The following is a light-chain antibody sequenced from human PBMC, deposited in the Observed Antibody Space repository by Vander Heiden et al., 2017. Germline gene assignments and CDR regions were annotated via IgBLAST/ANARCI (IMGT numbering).Light chain of an antibody. CDR3: LMWDSSAYV. V-gene: IGLV3-1*01. J-gene: IGLJ1*01. Sequence: SNELSQPPSISVSPGQTASITCSGHTLGDKYVSWYQHKPGRSPILVMYQNHNRPSGIPERFSGSNSGNTATLTISGSQAMDEADYYCLMWDSSAYVFGPGTRV. CDR2: QNH. CDR1: TLGDKY.